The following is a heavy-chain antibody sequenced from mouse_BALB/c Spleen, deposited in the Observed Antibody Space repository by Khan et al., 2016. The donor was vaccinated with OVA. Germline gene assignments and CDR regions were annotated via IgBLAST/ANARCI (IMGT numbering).Heavy chain of an antibody. V-gene: IGHV1-9*01. CDR2: ILPGSGST. Sequence: QVQLKQSGAELMKPGASVKISCKATDYKFSNYWIEWVKQRPGHGLEWIGEILPGSGSTNYNEKCKGKATITADTSSNTAYMQISSLTSEDSAVYYCTRGIWWPGFAYWGQGTLVTVSA. CDR1: DYKFSNYW. D-gene: IGHD1-1*02. J-gene: IGHJ3*01. CDR3: TRGIWWPGFAY.